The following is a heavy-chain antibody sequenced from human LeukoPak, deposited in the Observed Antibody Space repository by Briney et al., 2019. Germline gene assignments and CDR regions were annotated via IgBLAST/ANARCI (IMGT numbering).Heavy chain of an antibody. D-gene: IGHD2-2*01. CDR3: ACGVPPRLYDY. CDR2: LSYSGST. CDR1: GDSIRSGSYH. J-gene: IGHJ4*02. V-gene: IGHV4-39*01. Sequence: SETLSLTCTVSGDSIRSGSYHCGWIRQPPGKGLECIVTLSYSGSTYHNPSLKSRVTIFVDTSKNQFSLKLNSVTAADTAVYFRACGVPPRLYDYWGQGTLVTVSS.